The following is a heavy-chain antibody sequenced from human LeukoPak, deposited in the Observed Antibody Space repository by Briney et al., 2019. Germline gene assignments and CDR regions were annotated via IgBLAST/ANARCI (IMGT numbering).Heavy chain of an antibody. V-gene: IGHV1-46*01. CDR2: INLSGGST. CDR3: AREFYYESSAYGFEY. D-gene: IGHD3-22*01. CDR1: GYTFSSYS. Sequence: ASVKVSCKASGYTFSSYSMHWVRQAPGQGLEWMGIINLSGGSTSYAQKFQGRVTMTRDTSTSTVYMGLSSLRSEDTAVYYCAREFYYESSAYGFEYWGQGTLVTVSS. J-gene: IGHJ4*02.